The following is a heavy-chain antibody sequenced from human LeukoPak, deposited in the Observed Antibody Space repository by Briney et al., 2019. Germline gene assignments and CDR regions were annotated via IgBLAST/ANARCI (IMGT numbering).Heavy chain of an antibody. CDR3: ASRKLGNDY. CDR1: RGSVSDYY. J-gene: IGHJ4*02. D-gene: IGHD7-27*01. V-gene: IGHV4-59*02. CDR2: IYYTGST. Sequence: SETLSLTCTISRGSVSDYYWSWIRQSPGKGLEWIGYIYYTGSTSYNPSLKSRVTISADTSKNEFSLKLNSVTAADTAVYYCASRKLGNDYWGQGTLVTVSS.